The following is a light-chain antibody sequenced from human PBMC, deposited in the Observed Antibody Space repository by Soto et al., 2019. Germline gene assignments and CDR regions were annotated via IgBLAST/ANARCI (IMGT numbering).Light chain of an antibody. CDR3: QQRSNWPPWT. Sequence: EIVLTQSTATLSLSPGARATLSCRASQSVSSYLAWYQQKPGQAPRLLIYDASNRATGIPARFSGSGSGTDFTLTISSLEPEDFAVYYCQQRSNWPPWTFGQGTKVDI. J-gene: IGKJ1*01. CDR2: DAS. CDR1: QSVSSY. V-gene: IGKV3-11*01.